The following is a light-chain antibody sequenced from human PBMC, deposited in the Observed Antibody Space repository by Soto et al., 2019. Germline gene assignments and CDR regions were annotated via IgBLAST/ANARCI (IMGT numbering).Light chain of an antibody. J-gene: IGLJ1*01. CDR3: QAWDSSTAFYV. CDR2: QDN. Sequence: SSELTQPPSVSVSPGQTASITCSGDKLGDKYACWYQQKPGQSPVLVIYQDNKRPSGIPERFSGSNSGNTATLTISGTQAMDEADYYCQAWDSSTAFYVFGTGTKLTVL. V-gene: IGLV3-1*01. CDR1: KLGDKY.